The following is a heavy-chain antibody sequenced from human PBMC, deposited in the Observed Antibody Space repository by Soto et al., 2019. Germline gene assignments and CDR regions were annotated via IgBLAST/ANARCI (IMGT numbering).Heavy chain of an antibody. CDR1: GGSISSSDSY. J-gene: IGHJ4*02. CDR3: ARGGYCSGGTCRYFDS. D-gene: IGHD2-15*01. CDR2: FYHTGST. V-gene: IGHV4-30-4*01. Sequence: QVQLQESGPGLVKPSQTLSLTCAVSGGSISSSDSYWTWIRQPPGKGLEWVGLFYHTGSTSYNPSLNSPITISRDTSRKQFSLSLTPVTAADTAVYYCARGGYCSGGTCRYFDSWGQGTLVTVSS.